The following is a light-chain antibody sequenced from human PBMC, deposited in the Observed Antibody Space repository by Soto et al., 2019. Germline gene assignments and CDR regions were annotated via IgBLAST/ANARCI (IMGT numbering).Light chain of an antibody. CDR1: QTIRTF. V-gene: IGKV1-39*01. CDR3: KQSYNAPQT. J-gene: IGKJ4*01. CDR2: SAS. Sequence: DIQLTQSPDSLSASVGDRVTITCRASQTIRTFLNWYQQKSGKAPKVLIYSASTLQSGVPSRFSGSVSGTDLTLTINSLQPEDFATYYCKQSYNAPQTFGGGTTLDIK.